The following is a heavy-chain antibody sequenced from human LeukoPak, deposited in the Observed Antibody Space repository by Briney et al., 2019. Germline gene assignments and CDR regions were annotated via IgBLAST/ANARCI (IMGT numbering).Heavy chain of an antibody. V-gene: IGHV1-69*13. CDR2: IIPIFGTA. Sequence: ASVKVSCKASGGTFSSYAISWVRQAPGQGLEWMGGIIPIFGTANYAQKFQGRVTITADESTSTAYMELSSLRSEDTAVYHCARDSVGSSSWSDGSKMHPKPLDYWGQGTLVTVSS. CDR3: ARDSVGSSSWSDGSKMHPKPLDY. D-gene: IGHD6-13*01. CDR1: GGTFSSYA. J-gene: IGHJ4*02.